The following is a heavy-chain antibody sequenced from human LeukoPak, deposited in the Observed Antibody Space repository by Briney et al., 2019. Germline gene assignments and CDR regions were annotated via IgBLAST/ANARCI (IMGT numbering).Heavy chain of an antibody. Sequence: GGSLRLSCAVSGFTFSSYGTNWVRQAPGKGLEWVSYISSSSSTIYYADYVNGRFTISRDNAKNSLYLKMNSLRPEDTDVYYCARDGCSSTGCYEGYAFDIWGQGTMVTVSS. CDR2: ISSSSSTI. J-gene: IGHJ3*02. D-gene: IGHD2-2*01. CDR3: ARDGCSSTGCYEGYAFDI. V-gene: IGHV3-48*04. CDR1: GFTFSSYG.